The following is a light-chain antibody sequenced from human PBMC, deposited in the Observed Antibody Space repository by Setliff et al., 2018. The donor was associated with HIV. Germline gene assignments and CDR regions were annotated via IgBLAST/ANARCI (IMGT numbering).Light chain of an antibody. CDR1: SSDIGGYNY. J-gene: IGLJ1*01. V-gene: IGLV2-14*01. CDR3: SSYRGGSTLFV. CDR2: EVT. Sequence: ALTQPASVSGSPGQSITISCRGTSSDIGGYNYVSWYQQHPDKAPKLLIYEVTNRPSGVSNRLSGSKSGTTASLTISGLQAEDEAVYFCSSYRGGSTLFVLGPGTKVTVL.